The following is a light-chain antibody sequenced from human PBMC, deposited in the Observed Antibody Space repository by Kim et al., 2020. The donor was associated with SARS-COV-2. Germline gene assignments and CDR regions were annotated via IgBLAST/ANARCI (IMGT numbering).Light chain of an antibody. CDR1: NIGSKS. CDR2: YDS. J-gene: IGLJ1*01. Sequence: VAPGKTARITCGGNNIGSKSVHWYQQKPGQAPVLVIYYDSDRPSGIPERFSGSNSGNTATLTISRVEAGDEADYYCQVWDSSSDHVFGTGTQLTVL. V-gene: IGLV3-21*04. CDR3: QVWDSSSDHV.